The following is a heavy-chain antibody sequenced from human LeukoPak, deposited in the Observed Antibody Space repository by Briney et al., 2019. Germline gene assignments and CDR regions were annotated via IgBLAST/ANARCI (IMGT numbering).Heavy chain of an antibody. CDR3: ARGVRFGEIRFDY. J-gene: IGHJ4*02. V-gene: IGHV1-69*01. CDR2: IIPIFYTG. D-gene: IGHD3-10*01. Sequence: SVNLSFKSSGGTFSIYAISWVRQAPGQGLEWVGGIIPIFYTGNYAQKFQGRVTITADESTSAAYMELSSLRSEDTAVYFCARGVRFGEIRFDYWGQGTLVTVSS. CDR1: GGTFSIYA.